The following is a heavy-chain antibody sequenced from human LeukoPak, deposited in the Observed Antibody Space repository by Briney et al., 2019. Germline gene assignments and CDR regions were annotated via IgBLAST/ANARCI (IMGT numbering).Heavy chain of an antibody. CDR3: AREEAVSYNWFDP. CDR2: INPNSGGT. Sequence: ASVKVSFKASGYTFTGYYMHWVRQAPGQGLAWMGWINPNSGGTNYAQKFQGRVTMTRDTSISTAYMELSRLRSDDTAVYYCAREEAVSYNWFDPWGQGTLVTVSS. CDR1: GYTFTGYY. J-gene: IGHJ5*02. V-gene: IGHV1-2*02. D-gene: IGHD1-14*01.